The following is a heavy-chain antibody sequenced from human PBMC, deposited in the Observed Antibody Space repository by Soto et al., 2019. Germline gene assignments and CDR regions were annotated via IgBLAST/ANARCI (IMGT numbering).Heavy chain of an antibody. CDR3: ARELYDYSNYQPPHYYYYGMDV. V-gene: IGHV3-21*01. Sequence: AGSLRLSCAASGFTFSSYSMNWVRQAPGKGLEWVSSISSSSSYIYYADSVKGRFTISRDNAKNSLYLQMNSLRAEDTAVYYCARELYDYSNYQPPHYYYYGMDVWGQGTTVTISS. J-gene: IGHJ6*02. CDR2: ISSSSSYI. CDR1: GFTFSSYS. D-gene: IGHD4-4*01.